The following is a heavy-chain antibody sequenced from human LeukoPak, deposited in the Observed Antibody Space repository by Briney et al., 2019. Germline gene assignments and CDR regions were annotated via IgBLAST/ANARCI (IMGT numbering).Heavy chain of an antibody. J-gene: IGHJ3*02. CDR2: INHSGST. Sequence: SETLSLTCAVYGGSFSGYYWNWIRQPPGKGLEWIGEINHSGSTNYNPSLRSRVSISVDSSKNQFSLKLSSVTAADTAVYYCATSRIAGSAFDIWGQGTMVTVSS. D-gene: IGHD6-13*01. CDR3: ATSRIAGSAFDI. CDR1: GGSFSGYY. V-gene: IGHV4-34*01.